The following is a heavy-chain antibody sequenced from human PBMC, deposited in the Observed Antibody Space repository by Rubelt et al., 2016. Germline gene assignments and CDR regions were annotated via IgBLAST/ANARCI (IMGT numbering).Heavy chain of an antibody. CDR3: ALTTRSPGMDV. CDR2: INHSGST. Sequence: QVQLQQWGAGLLKPSETLSLTCAVYGGSFSGYYWSWIRQPPGKGLEWIGEINHSGSTNYNPSLKSRVTISVDTSKNQFSLKLRTVTAADTAVYDGALTTRSPGMDVCGQGTTVTVSS. J-gene: IGHJ6*02. D-gene: IGHD4-11*01. V-gene: IGHV4-34*01. CDR1: GGSFSGYY.